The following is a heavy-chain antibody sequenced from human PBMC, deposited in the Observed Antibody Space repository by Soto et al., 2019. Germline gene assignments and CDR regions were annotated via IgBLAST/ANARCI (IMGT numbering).Heavy chain of an antibody. CDR1: GFTFSFYT. Sequence: EPQLVESGGGLVQPGGSLRLSCAASGFTFSFYTMNWVRQTPGKGLEWLAYISRGGSSIYYADSVKGRFTVSRDNANNSLSLQFDSLGREDTAVYYWGREGGDLRGSGVFDYWGQGTLVTVSS. CDR3: GREGGDLRGSGVFDY. D-gene: IGHD6-19*01. J-gene: IGHJ4*02. CDR2: ISRGGSSI. V-gene: IGHV3-48*01.